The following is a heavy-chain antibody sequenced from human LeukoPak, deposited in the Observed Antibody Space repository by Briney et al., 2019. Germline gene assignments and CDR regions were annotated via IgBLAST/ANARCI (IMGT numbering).Heavy chain of an antibody. Sequence: SETLSLTCTVSGGSISSGTYYWAWIRQPPGKGLEWIGDIYHSGSDYSNPSLKSRVTISVDTSKNQFSLKLSSVTAADTAVYYCARRLELSGYDYTFDYWGQGTLVTVSS. V-gene: IGHV4-39*01. CDR2: IYHSGSD. D-gene: IGHD3-22*01. CDR1: GGSISSGTYY. J-gene: IGHJ4*02. CDR3: ARRLELSGYDYTFDY.